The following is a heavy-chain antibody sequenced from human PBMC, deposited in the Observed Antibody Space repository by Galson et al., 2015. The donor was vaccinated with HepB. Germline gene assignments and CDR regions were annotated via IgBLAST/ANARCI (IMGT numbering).Heavy chain of an antibody. CDR1: GYTFTSYG. J-gene: IGHJ3*02. Sequence: SVKVSCKASGYTFTSYGISWVRQAPGQGLEWMGWISAYNGNTNYAQKLQGRVTMTTDTSTSTAYMELRSLRSEDTAVYYCAREWSHGYDSSGNAFDIWGQGTMVTVSS. CDR2: ISAYNGNT. D-gene: IGHD3-22*01. CDR3: AREWSHGYDSSGNAFDI. V-gene: IGHV1-18*01.